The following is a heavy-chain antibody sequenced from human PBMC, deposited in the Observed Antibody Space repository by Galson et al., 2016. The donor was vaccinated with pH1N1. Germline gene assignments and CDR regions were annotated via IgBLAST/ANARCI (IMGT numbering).Heavy chain of an antibody. CDR3: ARDQNWNLDY. J-gene: IGHJ4*02. CDR2: ISTSKGNT. CDR1: GHTFTTFG. Sequence: SVKVSCKSSGHTFTTFGISWVRQAPGKGLEWLGWISTSKGNTKNAQRLLDRVTMTRDTSTSTVFMELTVLRSDDTAIYYCARDQNWNLDYWGQGTLVTVSS. D-gene: IGHD1-1*01. V-gene: IGHV1-18*01.